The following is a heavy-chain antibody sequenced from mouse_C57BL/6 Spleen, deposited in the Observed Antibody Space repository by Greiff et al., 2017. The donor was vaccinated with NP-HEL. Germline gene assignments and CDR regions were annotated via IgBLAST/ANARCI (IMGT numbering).Heavy chain of an antibody. Sequence: EVKLQESGAELVKPGASVKLSCTASGFNIKDYYMHWVKQRTEQGLEWIGRIDPEDGETKYAPKFQGKATITADTSSNTAYLQLSSLTSEDTAVYYCASYYYGSSYGYAMDYWGQGTSVTVSS. CDR1: GFNIKDYY. CDR2: IDPEDGET. D-gene: IGHD1-1*01. V-gene: IGHV14-2*01. CDR3: ASYYYGSSYGYAMDY. J-gene: IGHJ4*01.